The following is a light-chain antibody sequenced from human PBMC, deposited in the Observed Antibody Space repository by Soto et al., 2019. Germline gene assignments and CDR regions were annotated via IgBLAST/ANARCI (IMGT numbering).Light chain of an antibody. CDR1: QSLLYGNGHNY. Sequence: EIVLTQSPLSLPVTPGEPASISCRSSQSLLYGNGHNYLDWYLQKPGQSPLLLIYLGSNRASGVPDRFSGSGSGTDFTLKISRVEAEDVGVYYCKAVQQIPAFGQGTRLEIK. CDR2: LGS. CDR3: KAVQQIPA. J-gene: IGKJ5*01. V-gene: IGKV2-28*01.